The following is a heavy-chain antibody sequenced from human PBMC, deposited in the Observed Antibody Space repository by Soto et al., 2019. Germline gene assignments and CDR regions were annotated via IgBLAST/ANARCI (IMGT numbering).Heavy chain of an antibody. CDR2: ISYSGGSE. CDR1: GFTFNSYA. J-gene: IGHJ6*02. CDR3: ARDLTYYDNKSGYYTMDV. V-gene: IGHV3-30-3*01. D-gene: IGHD3-22*01. Sequence: GGSLRLSCAASGFTFNSYALHWVRQAPGQGLQWVAVISYSGGSENYADSVRGRLTISRDDSKNMLYLQMNSLRTDDTAVYYCARDLTYYDNKSGYYTMDVWGQGTTVTVSS.